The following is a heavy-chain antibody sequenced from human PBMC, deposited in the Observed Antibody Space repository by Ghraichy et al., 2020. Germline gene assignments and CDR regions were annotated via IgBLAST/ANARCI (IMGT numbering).Heavy chain of an antibody. CDR3: TRGYGGYRDWYFDL. Sequence: GEPLNISCAASGFTLGSYWMSWVRQAPGKGLEWVANIKQEGDEKYFVDSVKGRFTISRDNAKKSVFLQMDNLRGDDTAVYYCTRGYGGYRDWYFDLWGRGTLVTVSS. D-gene: IGHD4-17*01. CDR2: IKQEGDEK. J-gene: IGHJ2*01. CDR1: GFTLGSYW. V-gene: IGHV3-7*04.